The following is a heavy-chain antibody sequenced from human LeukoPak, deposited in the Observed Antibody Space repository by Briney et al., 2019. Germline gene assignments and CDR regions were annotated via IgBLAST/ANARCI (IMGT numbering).Heavy chain of an antibody. J-gene: IGHJ3*02. V-gene: IGHV3-21*01. CDR3: ARDRSGTHSGDAFDI. CDR2: ISSSSSCI. D-gene: IGHD6-13*01. CDR1: GFTFSSYS. Sequence: PGGSLRLSCAASGFTFSSYSMNWVRQAPGKGLEWVSSISSSSSCIYFADSVKGRFTISRDNAKNSLYLQMNSLRAEDTAVYYCARDRSGTHSGDAFDIWGQGTMVTVSS.